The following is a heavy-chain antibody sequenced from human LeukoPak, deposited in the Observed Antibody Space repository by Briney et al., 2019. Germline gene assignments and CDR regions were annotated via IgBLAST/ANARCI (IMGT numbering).Heavy chain of an antibody. CDR2: INHSGST. D-gene: IGHD4-17*01. V-gene: IGHV4-34*01. J-gene: IGHJ4*02. Sequence: SQTLSLTCAVSGGSFSGYYWSWIRQPPGKGLDWIGEINHSGSTNYNPSLKSRVTISVDTSKNQFSLKLSSVTAADTAVYYCARTKAYGDQYYFDYWGQGTLVTVSS. CDR1: GGSFSGYY. CDR3: ARTKAYGDQYYFDY.